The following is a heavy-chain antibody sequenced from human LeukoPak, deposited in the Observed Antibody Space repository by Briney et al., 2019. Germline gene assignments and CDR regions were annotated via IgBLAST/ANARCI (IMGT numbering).Heavy chain of an antibody. V-gene: IGHV1-18*01. Sequence: GASVKVSCKASGYTFTSYGISWVRQAPGQGLEWMGWISAYNGNTNYAQKLQGRVTMTTDTSTSTAYMELRSLRSGDTAVYYCARGDIVVVPAAIGEDAFDIWGQGTMVTVSS. CDR1: GYTFTSYG. CDR2: ISAYNGNT. D-gene: IGHD2-2*01. J-gene: IGHJ3*02. CDR3: ARGDIVVVPAAIGEDAFDI.